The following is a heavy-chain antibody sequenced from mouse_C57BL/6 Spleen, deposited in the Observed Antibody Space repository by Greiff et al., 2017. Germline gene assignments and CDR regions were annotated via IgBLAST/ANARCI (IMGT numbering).Heavy chain of an antibody. V-gene: IGHV1-52*01. CDR1: GYTFTSYW. D-gene: IGHD3-2*02. J-gene: IGHJ4*01. Sequence: VKLMESGAELVRPGSSVKLSCKASGYTFTSYWMHWVKQRPIQGLEWIGNIDPSDSETHYNQKFKDKATLTVDKSSSTAYMQLSSLTSEDSAVYYCARQLRPLYAMDYWGQGTSVTVSS. CDR3: ARQLRPLYAMDY. CDR2: IDPSDSET.